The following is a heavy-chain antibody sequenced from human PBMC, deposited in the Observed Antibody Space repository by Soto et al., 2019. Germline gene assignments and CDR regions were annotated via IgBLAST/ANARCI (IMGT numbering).Heavy chain of an antibody. V-gene: IGHV1-69*01. CDR1: GGTFSSYA. J-gene: IGHJ6*02. Sequence: QVQLVQSGAEVKKPGSSVKVSCKASGGTFSSYAISWVRQAPGQGLEWMGDIIPLFSTANYAQRFQGRVTRTADESTSTAYMDLIRLTSDAKAVYYCASVNSATFGGGTVYYYYGMDGWGQGTTVTVSS. CDR2: IIPLFSTA. CDR3: ASVNSATFGGGTVYYYYGMDG. D-gene: IGHD3-16*02.